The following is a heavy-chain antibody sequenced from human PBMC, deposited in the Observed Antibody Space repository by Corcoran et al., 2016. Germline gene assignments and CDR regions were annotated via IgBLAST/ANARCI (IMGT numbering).Heavy chain of an antibody. J-gene: IGHJ4*02. CDR3: ARVNYDILTGYYLPVY. Sequence: QLQLQESGPGLVKPSETLSLTCTVSSGSISSSSYYWGWIRPPPGTGLEWIGRIYYSGSTYYNPSLKSRVTISVDTSKNQFSLKLSSVTAADTVVYYCARVNYDILTGYYLPVYWGQGTLVTVSS. CDR1: SGSISSSSYY. D-gene: IGHD3-9*01. V-gene: IGHV4-39*07. CDR2: IYYSGST.